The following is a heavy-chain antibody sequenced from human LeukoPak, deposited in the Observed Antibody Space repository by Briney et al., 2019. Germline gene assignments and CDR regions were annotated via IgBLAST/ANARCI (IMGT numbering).Heavy chain of an antibody. CDR3: AKVYSGKLGNDY. D-gene: IGHD6-13*01. V-gene: IGHV3-23*01. Sequence: GGSLRLSCAASGFTFSSYAMSWVRQAPGKGLEWVSGISGSGGGTYYADSVKGRFTISRENSKNTLYLQMNSLRADDTAVYYCAKVYSGKLGNDYWGQGTLVTVSS. CDR1: GFTFSSYA. CDR2: ISGSGGGT. J-gene: IGHJ4*02.